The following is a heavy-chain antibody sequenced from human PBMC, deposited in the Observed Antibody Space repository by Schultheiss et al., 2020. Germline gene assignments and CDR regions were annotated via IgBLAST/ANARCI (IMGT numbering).Heavy chain of an antibody. Sequence: GGSLRLSCAASGFTFSSYAMSWVRQAPGKGLEWVSAISGSGGSTYYADSVKGRFTISRDNSKNTLYLQMNSLRAEDTAVYYCAKDVYYYDSSGSSNPSDYWGQGTLVTGYS. V-gene: IGHV3-23*01. J-gene: IGHJ4*02. CDR1: GFTFSSYA. D-gene: IGHD3-22*01. CDR3: AKDVYYYDSSGSSNPSDY. CDR2: ISGSGGST.